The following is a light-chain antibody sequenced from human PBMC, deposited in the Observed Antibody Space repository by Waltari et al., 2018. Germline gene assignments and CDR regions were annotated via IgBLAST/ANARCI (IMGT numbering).Light chain of an antibody. CDR2: WAS. CDR1: QSVLSRSNNRNY. J-gene: IGKJ1*01. V-gene: IGKV4-1*01. CDR3: QQYYSTPWT. Sequence: DIVMTQSPDSLAVSLGERATINCKSSQSVLSRSNNRNYLAWYQQRPGQPPKKLIYWASTREAGVPDRISGSGSGTDCTLTISSLQADDVAVYYCQQYYSTPWTFGQGTKVEIK.